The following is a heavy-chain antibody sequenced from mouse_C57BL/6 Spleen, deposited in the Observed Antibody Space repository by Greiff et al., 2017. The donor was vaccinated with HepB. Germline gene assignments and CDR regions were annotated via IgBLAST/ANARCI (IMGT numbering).Heavy chain of an antibody. V-gene: IGHV5-4*01. CDR2: ISDGGSYT. CDR3: AREGSYYFDC. Sequence: EVQRVESGGGLVKPGGSLKLSCAASGFTFSSYAMSWVRQTPEKRLEWVATISDGGSYTYYPDNVKGRFTISRDNAKNNLYLQMSHLKSEDTAMYYCAREGSYYFDCWGQGTTLTVSS. J-gene: IGHJ2*01. CDR1: GFTFSSYA.